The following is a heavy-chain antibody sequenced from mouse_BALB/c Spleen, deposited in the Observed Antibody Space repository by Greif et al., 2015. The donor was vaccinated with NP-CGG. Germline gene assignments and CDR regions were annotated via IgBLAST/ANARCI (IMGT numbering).Heavy chain of an antibody. J-gene: IGHJ1*01. Sequence: VKLQESGAELVRPGSSVKISCKASGYAFSSYWMNWVKQRPGQGLEWIGQIYPGDGDTNYNGKFKGKATLTADKSSSTAYMQLSSLTSEDSAVYFCAREGYGTRYFDVWGAGTTVTVSS. CDR1: GYAFSSYW. D-gene: IGHD1-1*01. V-gene: IGHV1-80*01. CDR3: AREGYGTRYFDV. CDR2: IYPGDGDT.